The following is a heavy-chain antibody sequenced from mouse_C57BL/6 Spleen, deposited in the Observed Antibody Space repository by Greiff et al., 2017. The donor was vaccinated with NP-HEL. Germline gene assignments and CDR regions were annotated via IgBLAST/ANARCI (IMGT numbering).Heavy chain of an antibody. CDR1: GYTFTDYY. J-gene: IGHJ4*01. CDR2: INPNNGGT. V-gene: IGHV1-26*01. CDR3: ASPNYGNAMDY. D-gene: IGHD2-1*01. Sequence: VQLQQSGPELVKPGASVKISCKASGYTFTDYYMNWVKQSHGKSLEWIGDINPNNGGTSYNQKFKGKATLTVDKSSSTAYMELRSLTSEDSAVYYCASPNYGNAMDYWGQGTSVTVSS.